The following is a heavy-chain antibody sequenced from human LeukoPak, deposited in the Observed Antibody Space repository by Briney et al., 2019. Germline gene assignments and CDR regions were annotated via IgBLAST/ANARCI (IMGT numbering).Heavy chain of an antibody. CDR3: ARRDIVVVVSASDY. Sequence: GGSLRLSCAASGFTFSTYAMSWVRQAPGKGLEWVSSVGDTGGSTYYADSVKGRFTMSRDNSKNTVYLQMNSLRVDDTAVYYCARRDIVVVVSASDYWGQGTLVTVSS. CDR2: VGDTGGST. J-gene: IGHJ4*02. CDR1: GFTFSTYA. V-gene: IGHV3-23*01. D-gene: IGHD2-15*01.